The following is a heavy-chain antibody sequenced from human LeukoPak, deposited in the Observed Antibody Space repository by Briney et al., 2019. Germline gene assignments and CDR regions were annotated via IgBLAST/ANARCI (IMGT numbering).Heavy chain of an antibody. CDR2: ISGSGGST. Sequence: GRSLRLAWAASGFTFSSYAMSWVRQAPWKGLEWVSAISGSGGSTYYADSVKGRFTIARDNSKNTLYLQMNSLRAEDTAVYYCAKDLARYVYGMDVWGQGTTVTVSS. J-gene: IGHJ6*02. V-gene: IGHV3-23*01. CDR1: GFTFSSYA. D-gene: IGHD3-9*01. CDR3: AKDLARYVYGMDV.